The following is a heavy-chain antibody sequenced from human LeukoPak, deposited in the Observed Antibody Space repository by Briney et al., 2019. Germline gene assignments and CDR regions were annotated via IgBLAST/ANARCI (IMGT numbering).Heavy chain of an antibody. V-gene: IGHV3-21*01. CDR3: ARDFCSSTSCYDRGMDV. CDR1: GFTFSSYS. CDR2: ISSSSSYI. Sequence: GGSLRLSCAASGFTFSSYSMNWVRQAPGKGLEWVSSISSSSSYIYYADSVKGRFTISRDNAKNSLYLQMNSLRAEDTAVYYCARDFCSSTSCYDRGMDVWGQGTTVTVSS. D-gene: IGHD2-2*01. J-gene: IGHJ6*02.